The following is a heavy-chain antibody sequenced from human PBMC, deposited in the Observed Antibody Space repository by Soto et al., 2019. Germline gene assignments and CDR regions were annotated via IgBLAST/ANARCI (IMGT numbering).Heavy chain of an antibody. V-gene: IGHV4-34*01. Sequence: SETLSLTCAVYGGSFSGYYWSWIRQPPGKGLEWIGEINHSGSTNYNPSLKSRVTISVDTSKNQFSLKLSSVTAADTAVYYCARGYCSSTSCYAAHYGMDVWGQGTTVTVPS. CDR2: INHSGST. CDR3: ARGYCSSTSCYAAHYGMDV. J-gene: IGHJ6*02. D-gene: IGHD2-2*01. CDR1: GGSFSGYY.